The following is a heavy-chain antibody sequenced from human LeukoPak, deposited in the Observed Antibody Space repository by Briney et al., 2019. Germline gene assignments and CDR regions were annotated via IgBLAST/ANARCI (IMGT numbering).Heavy chain of an antibody. CDR3: ARAGWTSTVTTYYLDY. V-gene: IGHV1-3*01. CDR1: GYTFTNYA. J-gene: IGHJ4*02. D-gene: IGHD4-17*01. Sequence: ASVKVSCKTSGYTFTNYAVQWVGQAPGQRREWMGWINAGNGKTKYSQKFQDRVTITRDKSATTAYLDLNSLRSEDTAVYYCARAGWTSTVTTYYLDYWGQGTLVTVSS. CDR2: INAGNGKT.